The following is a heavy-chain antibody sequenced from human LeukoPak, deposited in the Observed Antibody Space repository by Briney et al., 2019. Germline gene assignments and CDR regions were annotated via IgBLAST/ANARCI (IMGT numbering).Heavy chain of an antibody. Sequence: SVKVSCKASGGTFNSYAISWVRQAPGQGLEWMGGIIPIFGTANYAQKFQGRVTITADESTSTAYMELSSLRSEDTAVYYCASELRTVGYYYMDVWGKGTTVTVSS. CDR3: ASELRTVGYYYMDV. CDR1: GGTFNSYA. J-gene: IGHJ6*03. V-gene: IGHV1-69*01. D-gene: IGHD5-12*01. CDR2: IIPIFGTA.